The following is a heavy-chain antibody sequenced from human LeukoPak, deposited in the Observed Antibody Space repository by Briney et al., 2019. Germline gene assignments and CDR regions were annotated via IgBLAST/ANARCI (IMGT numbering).Heavy chain of an antibody. J-gene: IGHJ4*02. Sequence: PSETLSLTCTVSGGSISSYYWSWIRQPPGKGLECIGYIYYSGSANYNPSLKSRVTISLDTSKNQFSLKLSSVTAADTAVYYCARIYSRGFDYWGQGTLVTVSS. CDR3: ARIYSRGFDY. V-gene: IGHV4-59*01. CDR1: GGSISSYY. CDR2: IYYSGSA. D-gene: IGHD5-18*01.